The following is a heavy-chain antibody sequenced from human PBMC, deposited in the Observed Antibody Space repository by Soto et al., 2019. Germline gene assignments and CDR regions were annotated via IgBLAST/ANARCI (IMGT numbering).Heavy chain of an antibody. Sequence: QVQLVQSGAEVKKPGASVKVSCRASGDTFISHDINWVQQATGQGLEWMGWMNPNSGNTGYGQKFQGRLTLTRDTSISTAYMELSSLRSDDTAIYYCVRGAASWGQGTLVTVSS. V-gene: IGHV1-8*01. CDR1: GDTFISHD. J-gene: IGHJ5*02. CDR3: VRGAAS. CDR2: MNPNSGNT.